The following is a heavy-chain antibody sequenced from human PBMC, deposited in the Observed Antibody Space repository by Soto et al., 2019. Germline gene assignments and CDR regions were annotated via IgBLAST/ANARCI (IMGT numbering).Heavy chain of an antibody. CDR1: GFTFSSYA. Sequence: EVQLVESGGGLVQPGGSLRLSCAASGFTFSSYAMHWVRQAPGKGLEYVSTISSNGGSTYYANSVKGRFTISRDNSKNTLYLQMGSLRAEDMAVYYCARAGGDSSGWYGGYYFDYWGQGTLVTVSS. V-gene: IGHV3-64*01. D-gene: IGHD6-19*01. J-gene: IGHJ4*02. CDR3: ARAGGDSSGWYGGYYFDY. CDR2: ISSNGGST.